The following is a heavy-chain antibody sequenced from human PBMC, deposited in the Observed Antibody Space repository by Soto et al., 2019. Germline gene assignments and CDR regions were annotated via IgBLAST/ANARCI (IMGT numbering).Heavy chain of an antibody. CDR3: VRDITPNNFSSGSYTY. J-gene: IGHJ4*02. CDR1: GFPFSNYY. Sequence: QVQLVESGGGLVKPGGSLRLSCAASGFPFSNYYMNWIRQAPGKGLQWVSYISSTSVYTNYADSVKGRFTISRDNAKNSLYLQMTSLRPEDTAVYYCVRDITPNNFSSGSYTYWGQGIRVTVSS. CDR2: ISSTSVYT. V-gene: IGHV3-11*06. D-gene: IGHD3-10*01.